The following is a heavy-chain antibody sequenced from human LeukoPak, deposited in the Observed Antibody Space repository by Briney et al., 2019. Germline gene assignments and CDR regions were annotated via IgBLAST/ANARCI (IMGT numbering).Heavy chain of an antibody. D-gene: IGHD3-10*01. Sequence: SETLSLTCTVSGGSISSYYWSWIRQPAGKGLEWIGRIYSSGTTTYNPSLKSRVTMSVDTAKNQVSLRLSSVTAADTAVYYCAKDSGTTGEVKFDPWGQGSLVTVSS. CDR2: IYSSGTT. CDR3: AKDSGTTGEVKFDP. V-gene: IGHV4-4*07. CDR1: GGSISSYY. J-gene: IGHJ5*02.